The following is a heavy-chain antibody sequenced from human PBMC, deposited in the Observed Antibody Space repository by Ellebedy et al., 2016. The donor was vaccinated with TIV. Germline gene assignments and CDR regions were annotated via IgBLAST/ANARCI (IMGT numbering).Heavy chain of an antibody. CDR2: INPNSGAT. V-gene: IGHV1-2*04. CDR3: ARDGGSYSDFDY. CDR1: GYTFTGYY. J-gene: IGHJ4*02. D-gene: IGHD1-26*01. Sequence: AASVKVSCKASGYTFTGYYLHWVRQAPGQGLEWMGWINPNSGATKYAQKFQGWVTMTRDTSISTAYMELSRLRSDDTAVYYCARDGGSYSDFDYWGQGTLVTVSS.